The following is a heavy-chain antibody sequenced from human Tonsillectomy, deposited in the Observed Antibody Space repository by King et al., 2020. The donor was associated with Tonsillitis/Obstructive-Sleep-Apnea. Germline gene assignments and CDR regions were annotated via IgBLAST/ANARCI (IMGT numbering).Heavy chain of an antibody. J-gene: IGHJ4*02. CDR1: GYTFTRNY. Sequence: QLVQSGAEVKKPGASVKVSCKASGYTFTRNYLHWVRQAPGQGLEWMGIINPSDGITTYAQKFQGRATMTTDTSTSTVNMELSSLRAEDTAVYYCVRDDKDGRHLDYWGQGSLVSVSS. V-gene: IGHV1-46*01. CDR3: VRDDKDGRHLDY. CDR2: INPSDGIT. D-gene: IGHD2-15*01.